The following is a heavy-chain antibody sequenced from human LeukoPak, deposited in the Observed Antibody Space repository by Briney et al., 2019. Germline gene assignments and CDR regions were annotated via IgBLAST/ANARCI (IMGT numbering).Heavy chain of an antibody. CDR2: IIPILGIA. D-gene: IGHD2-2*01. Sequence: ASVKVSCKASGYTFTGYYMHWVRQAPGQGLEWMGRIIPILGIANYAQKFQGRVTITADKSTSTAYMELSSLRSEDTAVYYCARDRSCSSTSCYFGYDYWGQGTLVTVSS. J-gene: IGHJ4*02. V-gene: IGHV1-69*04. CDR3: ARDRSCSSTSCYFGYDY. CDR1: GYTFTGYY.